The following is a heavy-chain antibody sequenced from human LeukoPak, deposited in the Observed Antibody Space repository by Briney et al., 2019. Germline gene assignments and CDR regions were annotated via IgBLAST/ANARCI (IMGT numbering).Heavy chain of an antibody. Sequence: GSLRLSCAASGFTFSSYAMSWVRQAPGKGLEWVSAISGSGGSTYYADSVKGRFTISRDNSKNTLYLQMNSLRAEDTAVYYCARDYRLSRDFDYWGQGTLVTVSS. CDR3: ARDYRLSRDFDY. J-gene: IGHJ4*02. CDR2: ISGSGGST. CDR1: GFTFSSYA. V-gene: IGHV3-23*01. D-gene: IGHD4-11*01.